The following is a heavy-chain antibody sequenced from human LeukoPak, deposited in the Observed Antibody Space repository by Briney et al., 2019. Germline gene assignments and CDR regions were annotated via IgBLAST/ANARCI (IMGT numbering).Heavy chain of an antibody. CDR1: GFTFSSYA. V-gene: IGHV3-23*01. CDR3: AKAYYMDV. CDR2: ISGSGGTT. J-gene: IGHJ6*03. Sequence: HPGGSLRLSCAASGFTFSSYAMSWVRHAPGEGLEWVSAISGSGGTTYYADSVKGRFTISRDNSKNTLYLQMNSLRAEDTAVYYCAKAYYMDVWGKGTTVTVSS.